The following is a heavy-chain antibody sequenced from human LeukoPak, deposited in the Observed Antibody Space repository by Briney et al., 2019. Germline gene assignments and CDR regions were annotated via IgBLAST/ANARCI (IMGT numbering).Heavy chain of an antibody. V-gene: IGHV3-53*01. CDR2: IYSGGSK. CDR3: ASHTYYYDSSGRPGGY. J-gene: IGHJ4*02. D-gene: IGHD3-22*01. Sequence: RPGGSLRLSCAASGFTVSSNYMSWAPQAPGKGLEWVSVIYSGGSKYYADSVKGRFTICRDNSKNTLYLQMNSLRAEDTAVYYCASHTYYYDSSGRPGGYWGQGTLVTVSS. CDR1: GFTVSSNY.